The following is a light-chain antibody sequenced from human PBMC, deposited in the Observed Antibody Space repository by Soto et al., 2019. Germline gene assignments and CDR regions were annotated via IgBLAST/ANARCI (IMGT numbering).Light chain of an antibody. Sequence: VLTQSPDTLSWPPGERATLSCRASQSISSYLAWYQQKPGQAPRLLIYDASSRATGIPDRISGSGSGTDFTLTISRLEPEDFAVYYCQQYGSAPFTFGPGTKVDIK. CDR1: QSISSY. J-gene: IGKJ3*01. CDR2: DAS. CDR3: QQYGSAPFT. V-gene: IGKV3-20*01.